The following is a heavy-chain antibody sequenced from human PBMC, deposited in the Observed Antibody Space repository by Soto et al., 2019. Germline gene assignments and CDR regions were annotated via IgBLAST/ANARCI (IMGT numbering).Heavy chain of an antibody. CDR1: GVSFNSYG. CDR2: INPASQLR. CDR3: ARMKLARLDH. J-gene: IGHJ4*02. V-gene: IGHV1-69*09. Sequence: QVQLLQSGTEVKRPGSSVKLSCRASGVSFNSYGFAWVRQAPGRGLEWVGKINPASQLRNYEQSLQGRVTITADTSTRTAYMELSGLTSEDTAVYYCARMKLARLDHWGQGTLVTVSS.